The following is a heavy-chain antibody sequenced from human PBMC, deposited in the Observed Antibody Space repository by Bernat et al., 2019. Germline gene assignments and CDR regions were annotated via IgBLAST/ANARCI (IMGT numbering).Heavy chain of an antibody. D-gene: IGHD6-13*01. J-gene: IGHJ3*02. Sequence: EVQLVQSGAEVKKPGESLKISCKGSGYSFTSYWVGWVRQMPGKGLEWMGIIYPGDSDTRYSPSFQGQVTISADKSISTAYLQWSSLKASDTAMYYCARPGYSSSWVDAFDIWGQGTMVTISS. CDR3: ARPGYSSSWVDAFDI. CDR1: GYSFTSYW. CDR2: IYPGDSDT. V-gene: IGHV5-51*01.